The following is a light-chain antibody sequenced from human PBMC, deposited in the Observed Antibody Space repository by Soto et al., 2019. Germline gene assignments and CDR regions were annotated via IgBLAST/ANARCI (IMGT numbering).Light chain of an antibody. Sequence: QSVLTQPPSVSEAPGQRVTISCTGSSSNIGAGYEAHWYQQVPGTAPKLLIYENNNRPSGVPDRFSGSKSGTSSSLAITGLQAEDEAEYYCQSYDSSLSGYVFGTGTKVNGL. CDR1: SSNIGAGYE. CDR3: QSYDSSLSGYV. J-gene: IGLJ1*01. V-gene: IGLV1-40*01. CDR2: ENN.